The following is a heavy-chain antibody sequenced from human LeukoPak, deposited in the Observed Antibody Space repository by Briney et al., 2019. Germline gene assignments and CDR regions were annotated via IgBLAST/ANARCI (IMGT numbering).Heavy chain of an antibody. CDR1: GGSISSYY. CDR2: IYYSGST. J-gene: IGHJ4*02. Sequence: SETLSLTCTVSGGSISSYYWSWIRQPPGKGLEWIGSIYYSGSTYYNPSLKSRVTISVDTSKNQFSLKLSSVTAADTAVYYCASTGDYREQFDYWGQGTLVTVSS. V-gene: IGHV4-39*07. CDR3: ASTGDYREQFDY. D-gene: IGHD4-11*01.